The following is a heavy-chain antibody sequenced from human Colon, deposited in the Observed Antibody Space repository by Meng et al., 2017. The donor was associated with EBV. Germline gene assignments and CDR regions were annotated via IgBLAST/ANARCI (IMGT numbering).Heavy chain of an antibody. V-gene: IGHV3-21*01. J-gene: IGHJ4*02. Sequence: EVHLVESGGGLVKPVGLLGLSCGGSGFIFRTYSMNWVRQAPGKGLEWVASLSDSGTYMYYADSVRGRFTISGDYAKNSLYLEMNSLTAEDTGVYYCARRVGTGFDYWGQGTLVTVAS. CDR3: ARRVGTGFDY. CDR2: LSDSGTYM. CDR1: GFIFRTYS. D-gene: IGHD1-1*01.